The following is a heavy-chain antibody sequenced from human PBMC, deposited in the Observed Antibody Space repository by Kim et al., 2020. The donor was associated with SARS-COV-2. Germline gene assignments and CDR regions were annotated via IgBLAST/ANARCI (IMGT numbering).Heavy chain of an antibody. CDR3: AREVGKGSWEDY. Sequence: SETLSLTCAVYGGSFSGYYWSWIRQPPGKGLEWIGEINHSGSTNYNPSLKSRVTISVDTSKNQFSLKLSSVTAADTAVYYCAREVGKGSWEDYWGQGTLVTVSS. J-gene: IGHJ4*02. V-gene: IGHV4-34*01. D-gene: IGHD6-13*01. CDR1: GGSFSGYY. CDR2: INHSGST.